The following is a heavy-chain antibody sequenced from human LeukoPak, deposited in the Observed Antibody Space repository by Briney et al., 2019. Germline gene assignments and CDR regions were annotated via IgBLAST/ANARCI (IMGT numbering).Heavy chain of an antibody. CDR1: GFTFSSYA. V-gene: IGHV3-23*01. Sequence: GGSLRLSCAASGFTFSSYAMSWVRQAPGKGLEWVSGISGSGGGTFYADSVEGRFTISRDNAKNSLYLQMNSLRAEDTAVYYCARVAGYSSGWLAFDYWGQGTLVTVSS. J-gene: IGHJ4*02. CDR3: ARVAGYSSGWLAFDY. CDR2: ISGSGGGT. D-gene: IGHD6-19*01.